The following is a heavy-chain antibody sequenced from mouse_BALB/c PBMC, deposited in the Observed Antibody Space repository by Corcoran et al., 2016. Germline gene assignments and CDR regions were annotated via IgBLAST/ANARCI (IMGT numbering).Heavy chain of an antibody. D-gene: IGHD1-1*01. CDR3: ARDGISYYAMDY. CDR2: INTYTGEP. J-gene: IGHJ4*01. Sequence: QIQLVQFGPELKKPGETVKISCKASGYTFTNYGMNWVKQAPGKGLKWMGWINTYTGEPTYADDFKGRFAFSLETSASTAYLQINNLKNEDTATYFCARDGISYYAMDYWGQGTSVTVSS. CDR1: GYTFTNYG. V-gene: IGHV9-3-1*01.